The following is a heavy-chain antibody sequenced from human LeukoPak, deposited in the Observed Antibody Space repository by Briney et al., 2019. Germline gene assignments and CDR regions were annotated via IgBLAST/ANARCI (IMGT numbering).Heavy chain of an antibody. Sequence: GGSLRLSCAASGFTFSSYSMNWVRQAPGKGLEWVSYISSSSSTIYYADSVKGRFTISRDNAKNSLYLQMNSLRAEDTAVYYCASLPLSGAVAGPHFDYWGQGTLVTVSS. J-gene: IGHJ4*02. V-gene: IGHV3-48*04. CDR2: ISSSSSTI. D-gene: IGHD6-19*01. CDR3: ASLPLSGAVAGPHFDY. CDR1: GFTFSSYS.